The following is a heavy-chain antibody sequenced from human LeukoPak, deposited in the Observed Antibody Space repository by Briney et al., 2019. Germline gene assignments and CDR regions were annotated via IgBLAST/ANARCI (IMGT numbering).Heavy chain of an antibody. CDR3: ARGARGYFDY. V-gene: IGHV4-34*01. J-gene: IGHJ4*02. CDR2: INHSGST. Sequence: SETLSLTCAVYGGSFSGYYWSWIRQPPGKGLEWIGEINHSGSTNYNPSLKSRVTMSVDTSKNQFSLKLSSVTAADTAVYYCARGARGYFDYWGQGTLVTVSS. CDR1: GGSFSGYY.